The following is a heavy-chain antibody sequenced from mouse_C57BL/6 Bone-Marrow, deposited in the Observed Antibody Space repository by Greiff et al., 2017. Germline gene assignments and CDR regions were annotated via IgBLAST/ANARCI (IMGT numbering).Heavy chain of an antibody. CDR2: IYPGSGST. CDR3: AGYYGNLAWLAY. D-gene: IGHD2-1*01. V-gene: IGHV1-55*01. CDR1: GYTFTSYW. Sequence: QVQLQQPGAELVKPGASVTMSCKASGYTFTSYWITWVKQRPGQGLEWIGDIYPGSGSTNYNEKFKSKATLTVDTSSSTAYMQLSSLASEDSAVYYCAGYYGNLAWLAYWGQGTLVTVSA. J-gene: IGHJ3*01.